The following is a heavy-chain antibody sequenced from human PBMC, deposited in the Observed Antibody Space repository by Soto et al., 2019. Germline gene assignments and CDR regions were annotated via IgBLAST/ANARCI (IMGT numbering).Heavy chain of an antibody. CDR2: IRPDGSET. Sequence: EVQLVQSGGGLVQPGGSLRLSCVGSGFTFTDFYMNWVRQAPGKGLEWVANIRPDGSETNYVESVKGRFTTSRDNAKNSLFLQTNSLRADDTAVYYCAGWGGHDYNYWGQGILVTVSS. J-gene: IGHJ4*02. D-gene: IGHD4-4*01. CDR3: AGWGGHDYNY. CDR1: GFTFTDFY. V-gene: IGHV3-7*03.